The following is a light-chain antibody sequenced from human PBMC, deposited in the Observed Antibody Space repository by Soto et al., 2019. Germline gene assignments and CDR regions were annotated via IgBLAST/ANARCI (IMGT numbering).Light chain of an antibody. CDR3: QQFSSYPLT. CDR2: DAS. J-gene: IGKJ4*01. V-gene: IGKV3-11*01. CDR1: RSVSSY. Sequence: IVLTQSQATLSFXPGESASLSCRASRSVSSYLAWYQQKPGQAPRLLIYDASSRATGIPDRFSGSGSGTDFTLTISRLEPEDFAVYYCQQFSSYPLTFGGGTKVDIK.